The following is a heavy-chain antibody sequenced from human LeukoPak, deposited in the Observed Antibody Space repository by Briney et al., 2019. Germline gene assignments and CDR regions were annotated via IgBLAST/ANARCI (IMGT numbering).Heavy chain of an antibody. CDR2: IYYSGST. CDR3: ARDSGSSEGIAY. CDR1: GGSISSSSYY. J-gene: IGHJ4*02. Sequence: SETLSLTCTVSGGSISSSSYYWGWIRQPPGKGLEWIGSIYYSGSTYYNPSLKSRVTISVDTSKNQFSLKLSSVTAADTAVYYCARDSGSSEGIAYWGQGTLVTVSS. V-gene: IGHV4-39*07. D-gene: IGHD1-26*01.